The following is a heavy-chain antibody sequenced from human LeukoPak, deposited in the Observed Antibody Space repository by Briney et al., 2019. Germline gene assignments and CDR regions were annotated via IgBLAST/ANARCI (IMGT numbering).Heavy chain of an antibody. D-gene: IGHD3-3*01. CDR3: ARHSADHYDFWSGYYGYYMDV. Sequence: PSETLSLTCTVSGGSISSGDYYWSWIRQPPGKGLERIGYIYYSGSTYYNPSLKSRVTISVDTSKNQFSLKLSSVTAADTAVYYCARHSADHYDFWSGYYGYYMDVWGKGTTVTVSS. CDR1: GGSISSGDYY. V-gene: IGHV4-30-4*01. CDR2: IYYSGST. J-gene: IGHJ6*03.